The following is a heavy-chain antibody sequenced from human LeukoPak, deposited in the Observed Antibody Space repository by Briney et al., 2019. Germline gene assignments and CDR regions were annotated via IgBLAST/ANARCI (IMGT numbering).Heavy chain of an antibody. V-gene: IGHV3-74*01. J-gene: IGHJ4*02. CDR2: INSDGSST. CDR1: GFTFSNYW. D-gene: IGHD4-17*01. Sequence: GGSLRLSCAASGFTFSNYWMHWVRQAPGKGLVWVSRINSDGSSTTSADSVKGRFIISRDSAKNTLYLQMNSLRAEDTAVYYCAKGGATVIDYWGQGTLVTVSS. CDR3: AKGGATVIDY.